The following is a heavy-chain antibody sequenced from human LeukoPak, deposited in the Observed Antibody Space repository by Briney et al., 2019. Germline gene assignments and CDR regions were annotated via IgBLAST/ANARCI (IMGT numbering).Heavy chain of an antibody. CDR1: GFTFDDYA. CDR2: ISWNSGNI. J-gene: IGHJ4*02. CDR3: AKDTYFDCSGYHNFDY. V-gene: IGHV3-9*01. D-gene: IGHD3-22*01. Sequence: GRSLRLSCAASGFTFDDYAMHWVRQAPGKGLYWVSGISWNSGNIVYADSVKGRFTISRDNAKNSLYLQMNSLRAEDTALYYCAKDTYFDCSGYHNFDYWGQGTLVTVSS.